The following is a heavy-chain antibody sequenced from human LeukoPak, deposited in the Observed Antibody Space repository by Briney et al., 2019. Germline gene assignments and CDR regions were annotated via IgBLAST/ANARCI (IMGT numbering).Heavy chain of an antibody. Sequence: GASVKVSCKASGYTFTGYYMHWVRQAPGQGLEWMGWINSNSGGTNYAQKFQGRVTMTRDTSTSTVYMALRSLRSEDTAVYYCATVVDTAMAGRSKHAFDIWGQGTMVTVSS. D-gene: IGHD5-18*01. J-gene: IGHJ3*02. CDR3: ATVVDTAMAGRSKHAFDI. CDR2: INSNSGGT. CDR1: GYTFTGYY. V-gene: IGHV1-2*02.